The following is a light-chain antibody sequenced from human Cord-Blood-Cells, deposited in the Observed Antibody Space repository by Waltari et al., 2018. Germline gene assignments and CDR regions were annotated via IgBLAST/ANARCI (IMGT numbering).Light chain of an antibody. Sequence: QSALTQPASVSGSPGQSITISCTGTSSDVGGYHYVSWYQQHPGKAPKLMIYEVSNRPSGFSNRFSGSKSGNTASLTISGLLAEDEADYYCSSYTSSSTYVFGTGTKVTVL. CDR2: EVS. V-gene: IGLV2-14*01. J-gene: IGLJ1*01. CDR1: SSDVGGYHY. CDR3: SSYTSSSTYV.